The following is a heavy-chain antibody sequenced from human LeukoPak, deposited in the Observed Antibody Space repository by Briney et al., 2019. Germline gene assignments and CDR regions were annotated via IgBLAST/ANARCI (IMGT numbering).Heavy chain of an antibody. Sequence: PGGSLRLSCAASGFTFSNYAMSWVRQAPGKGLEWIGEINHSGSTNYNPSLKSRVTISVDKSKNQFSLKLSSVTAADTAVYYCARQPDGGNSPFDYWGQGTLVTVSS. CDR3: ARQPDGGNSPFDY. CDR1: GFTFSNYA. V-gene: IGHV4-34*01. J-gene: IGHJ4*02. D-gene: IGHD4-23*01. CDR2: INHSGST.